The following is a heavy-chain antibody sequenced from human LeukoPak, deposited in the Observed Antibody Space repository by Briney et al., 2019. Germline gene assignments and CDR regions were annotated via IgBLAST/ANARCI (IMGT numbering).Heavy chain of an antibody. CDR2: IKSITDGGTT. J-gene: IGHJ6*03. Sequence: SGGSLRLSCAASGFTFSNAWMSWVRQAPGKGLEWVGRIKSITDGGTTDYAAPVKGRFTISRDDSKNTLYLQMNSLKTEDTAVYYCTTDCGGDCYTYYYYYYYMDVWGKGTTVTVSS. CDR1: GFTFSNAW. CDR3: TTDCGGDCYTYYYYYYYMDV. D-gene: IGHD2-21*01. V-gene: IGHV3-15*01.